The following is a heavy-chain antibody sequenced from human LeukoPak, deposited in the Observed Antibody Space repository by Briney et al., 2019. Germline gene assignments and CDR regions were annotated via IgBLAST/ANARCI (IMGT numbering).Heavy chain of an antibody. CDR1: GYALSESS. Sequence: ASVNVSCKVSGYALSESSIHWVRQTPGEGLEWMGGFDPEYVETTYAQKFRGRVTMTEDTSTDTAYMELINLRSDDTAVYYCVSDRSDGGYAESNGYPTFDLWGRGTLVTVSS. J-gene: IGHJ2*01. D-gene: IGHD5-24*01. CDR3: VSDRSDGGYAESNGYPTFDL. CDR2: FDPEYVET. V-gene: IGHV1-24*01.